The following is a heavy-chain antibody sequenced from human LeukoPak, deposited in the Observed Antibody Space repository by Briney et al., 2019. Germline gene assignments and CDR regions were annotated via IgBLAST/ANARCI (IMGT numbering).Heavy chain of an antibody. V-gene: IGHV3-66*01. CDR1: GFTVNSYY. J-gene: IGHJ4*01. CDR3: AKERNLEIAVAGTIFDY. D-gene: IGHD6-19*01. Sequence: QSGGSLRLSCTASGFTVNSYYMGWVRQAPGKGLEWISVIYSGGDTYYADSVKGRFTISRDNSKNMVYLEMSSLKAEDTAVYYCAKERNLEIAVAGTIFDYWGQGTLVTVSS. CDR2: IYSGGDT.